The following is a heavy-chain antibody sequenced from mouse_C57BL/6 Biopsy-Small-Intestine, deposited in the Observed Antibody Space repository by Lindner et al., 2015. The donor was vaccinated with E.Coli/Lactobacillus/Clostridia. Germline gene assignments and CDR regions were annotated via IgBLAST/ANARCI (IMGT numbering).Heavy chain of an antibody. V-gene: IGHV3-1*01. CDR2: ISYSGST. J-gene: IGHJ2*01. Sequence: VQLQESGPGMVKPSQSLSLTCTVTGYSITSGYDWHWIRHFPGNKLEWMGYISYSGSTNYNPSLKSRISITHDTSKNHFFLKLNSVTTEDTATYYCARDGGDYFDYWGQGTTLTVPS. CDR1: GYSITSGYD. CDR3: ARDGGDYFDY.